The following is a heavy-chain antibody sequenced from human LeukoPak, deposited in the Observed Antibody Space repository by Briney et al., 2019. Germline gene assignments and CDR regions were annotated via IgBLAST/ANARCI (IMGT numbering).Heavy chain of an antibody. CDR2: IYHSGST. CDR3: ARVASGYDFGQTYDYYYYIDV. D-gene: IGHD5-12*01. J-gene: IGHJ6*03. Sequence: SETLSLTCTVSGYSISSGYYWGWVRQPPGKGLEWIGSIYHSGSTYYNPSLKSRVTISVDTSKNQFSLKLSSVTAADTAVYYCARVASGYDFGQTYDYYYYIDVWGKATTVTVSS. V-gene: IGHV4-38-2*02. CDR1: GYSISSGYY.